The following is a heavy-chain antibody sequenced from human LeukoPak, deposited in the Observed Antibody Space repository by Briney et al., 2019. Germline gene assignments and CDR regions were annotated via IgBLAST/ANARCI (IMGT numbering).Heavy chain of an antibody. CDR2: IKGDGSEK. CDR1: GFTFSSYA. V-gene: IGHV3-7*01. CDR3: ARDWSDAYQVSIDF. D-gene: IGHD2-2*01. Sequence: GGSLRLSCAASGFTFSSYAMSWVRQAPGKGLEWVANIKGDGSEKSYVDSVKGRFTISRDNAKNSLYLQMNSLRAEDTAVYYCARDWSDAYQVSIDFWGQGTLVTVSS. J-gene: IGHJ4*02.